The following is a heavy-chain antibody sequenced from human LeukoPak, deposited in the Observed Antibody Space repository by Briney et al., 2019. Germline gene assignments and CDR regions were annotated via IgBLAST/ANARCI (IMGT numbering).Heavy chain of an antibody. J-gene: IGHJ4*02. CDR2: ISGSGGST. V-gene: IGHV3-23*01. CDR1: GFTFSSYW. Sequence: GGSLRLSCAASGFTFSSYWMSWVRQAPGKGLEWVSAISGSGGSTYYADSVKGRFTISRDNSKNTLYLQMNSLRAEDTAVYYCASAPITMVRGPFDYWGQGTLVTVSS. CDR3: ASAPITMVRGPFDY. D-gene: IGHD3-10*01.